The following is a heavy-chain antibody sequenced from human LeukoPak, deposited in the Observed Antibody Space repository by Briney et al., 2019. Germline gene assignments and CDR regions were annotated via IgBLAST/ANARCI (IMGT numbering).Heavy chain of an antibody. Sequence: SETLSLTCAVCGGPISRSTYYWGWIRQPPGKGLEWIGSIYYSGSTYYNPSLKSRVTISVDTSKNQFSLKLSSVTAADTAVYYCASIAAAGNEWGQGTLVTVSS. J-gene: IGHJ4*02. CDR1: GGPISRSTYY. V-gene: IGHV4-39*01. CDR3: ASIAAAGNE. D-gene: IGHD6-13*01. CDR2: IYYSGST.